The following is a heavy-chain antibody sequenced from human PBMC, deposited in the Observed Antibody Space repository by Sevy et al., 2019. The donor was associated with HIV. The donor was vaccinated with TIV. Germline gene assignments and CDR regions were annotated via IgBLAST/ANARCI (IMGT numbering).Heavy chain of an antibody. D-gene: IGHD2-2*01. V-gene: IGHV3-21*01. Sequence: GGSLRLSCAASGFTFSSYSMNWVRQAPGKGLEWVSSISSSSSYIYYADSVKGRFTISRDNAKNSLYLQMNSLRAEDTAVYYCARDWGAPNIVVVPVARGGAFDIWGQGTMVTVSS. CDR2: ISSSSSYI. J-gene: IGHJ3*02. CDR3: ARDWGAPNIVVVPVARGGAFDI. CDR1: GFTFSSYS.